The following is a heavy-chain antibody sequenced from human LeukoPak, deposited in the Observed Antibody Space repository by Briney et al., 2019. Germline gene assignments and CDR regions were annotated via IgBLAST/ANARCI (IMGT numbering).Heavy chain of an antibody. D-gene: IGHD2-15*01. V-gene: IGHV4-39*07. CDR2: IYYSGST. CDR3: ARELGGYCSGGSCYPDY. CDR1: GGSISSSSYY. J-gene: IGHJ4*02. Sequence: SETLSLTCTVSGGSISSSSYYWGWIRQPPGKGLEWIGSIYYSGSTNYNPPLKSRVTMSVDTSKNQFSLKLSSVTAADTAVYYCARELGGYCSGGSCYPDYWGQGTLVTVSS.